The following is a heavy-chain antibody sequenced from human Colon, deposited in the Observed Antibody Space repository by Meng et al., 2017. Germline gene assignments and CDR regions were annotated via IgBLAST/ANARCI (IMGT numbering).Heavy chain of an antibody. CDR1: GGSISSSNY. D-gene: IGHD6-19*01. V-gene: IGHV4-4*02. J-gene: IGHJ4*02. Sequence: QVGLQESGAGLVEPSGTLSLTCAVSGGSISSSNYWSWVRQPPGKGLEWIGQIYLSGSPSYNPSLESRVTISVDKSKNQLSLRLTSVTAADTAIYYCARHGGWHFDYWGQGTLVTVSS. CDR2: IYLSGSP. CDR3: ARHGGWHFDY.